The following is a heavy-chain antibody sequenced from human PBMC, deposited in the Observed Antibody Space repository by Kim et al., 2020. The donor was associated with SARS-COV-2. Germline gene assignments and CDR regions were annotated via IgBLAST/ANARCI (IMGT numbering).Heavy chain of an antibody. V-gene: IGHV1-24*01. J-gene: IGHJ6*02. CDR1: GYTLTELS. Sequence: ASVKVSCKVSGYTLTELSMHWVRQAPGKGLEWMGGFDPEDGETIYAQKFQGRVTMTEDTSTDTAYMELSSLRSEDTAVYYCATSTSITGTRAIYYYYYGMDVWGQGTTVSLL. D-gene: IGHD1-7*01. CDR2: FDPEDGET. CDR3: ATSTSITGTRAIYYYYYGMDV.